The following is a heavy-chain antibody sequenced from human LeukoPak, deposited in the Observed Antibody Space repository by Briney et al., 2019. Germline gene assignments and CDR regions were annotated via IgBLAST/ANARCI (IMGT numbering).Heavy chain of an antibody. Sequence: GGSLRLSCAASGFTFSSYAMHWVRQAPGKGLEWVAVISYDGSNKYYADSVKGRFTISRDNSKNTLYLQMNSLRAEDTAVYYCAKDISIAVAGFIDYWGQGTLVTVSS. D-gene: IGHD6-19*01. CDR1: GFTFSSYA. CDR3: AKDISIAVAGFIDY. V-gene: IGHV3-30*04. CDR2: ISYDGSNK. J-gene: IGHJ4*02.